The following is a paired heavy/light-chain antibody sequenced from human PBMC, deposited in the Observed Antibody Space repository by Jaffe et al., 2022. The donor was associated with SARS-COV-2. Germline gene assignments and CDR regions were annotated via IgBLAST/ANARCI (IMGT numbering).Light chain of an antibody. J-gene: IGKJ4*01. CDR1: QSIFYKTNNKNH. CDR3: QQYYSTVPLT. V-gene: IGKV4-1*01. CDR2: WAS. Sequence: DIVMTQSPDSLAVSLGERATINCKSSQSIFYKTNNKNHLAWYQQKPGQPPKLLIYWASTRESGVPDRFSGSGSETEFTLTISGLQAEDVAVYYCQQYYSTVPLTFGGGTKVEIK.
Heavy chain of an antibody. J-gene: IGHJ4*02. CDR3: AKGGDCNSTGCYLE. V-gene: IGHV3-23*01. D-gene: IGHD2-2*01. CDR1: GFTLSSCA. Sequence: EVQLLESGGGLVQPGGSLRLSCTVSGFTLSSCAMNWVRQAPGKGLEWVSVFEGRDGTTYYADSVRGRFTISGDDFKNTLYLQMNSLRVEDTAVYYCAKGGDCNSTGCYLEWGQGTLVTVSS. CDR2: FEGRDGTT.